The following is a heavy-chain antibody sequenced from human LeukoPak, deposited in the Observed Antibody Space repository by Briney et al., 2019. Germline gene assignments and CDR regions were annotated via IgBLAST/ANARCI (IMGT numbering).Heavy chain of an antibody. J-gene: IGHJ4*02. CDR3: ARGGFYCGGDCYVDY. V-gene: IGHV4-34*01. CDR2: INHSGST. D-gene: IGHD2-21*02. Sequence: SETLSLTCAVYGGSFSPYYWSWIRQPPGKGLEWIGEINHSGSTNYNPSLKSRATISVDTSKNQFSLRLSSVTAADTAVYYCARGGFYCGGDCYVDYWGQGTLVTVSS. CDR1: GGSFSPYY.